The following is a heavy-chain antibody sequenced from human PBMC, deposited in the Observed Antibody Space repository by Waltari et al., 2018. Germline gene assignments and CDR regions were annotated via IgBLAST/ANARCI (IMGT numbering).Heavy chain of an antibody. V-gene: IGHV3-21*01. CDR3: ARGVICSGGSCYARWFDP. CDR1: GFTFSSYS. J-gene: IGHJ5*02. D-gene: IGHD2-15*01. CDR2: ISSSSSYI. Sequence: VQLVESGGGLVKPGGSLRLSCAASGFTFSSYSLNWVRQAPGKGLEWVASISSSSSYIYYADSVKGRFTIARDNAKNSLYLQMNSLRAEDTAVYYCARGVICSGGSCYARWFDPWGQGTLVTVSS.